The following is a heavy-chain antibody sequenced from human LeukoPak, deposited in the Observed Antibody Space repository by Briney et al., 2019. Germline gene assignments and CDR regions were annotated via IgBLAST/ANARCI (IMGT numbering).Heavy chain of an antibody. CDR1: GFTFSSYG. V-gene: IGHV3-30*18. Sequence: PGRSLRLSCAASGFTFSSYGMHWVRQAPSKGLEWVAVISYDGSNKYYADSVKGRFTISRDNSKNTLYLQMNSLRAEDTAVYYCAKAGIVILDYWGQGTLVTVSS. J-gene: IGHJ4*02. CDR3: AKAGIVILDY. D-gene: IGHD1-26*01. CDR2: ISYDGSNK.